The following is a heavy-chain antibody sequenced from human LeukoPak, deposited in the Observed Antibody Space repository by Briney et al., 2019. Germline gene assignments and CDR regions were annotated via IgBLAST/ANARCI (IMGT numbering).Heavy chain of an antibody. J-gene: IGHJ4*02. V-gene: IGHV3-7*05. Sequence: GGSLRLSCVASGFTFSSSWMSWVRQAPGKGLEWVASVKGDGSATYYMDSVKGRFTISRDNAKNSLYLQMNSLRTEDTAVYYCVRDQSWGQGALVTVSS. CDR2: VKGDGSAT. CDR1: GFTFSSSW. CDR3: VRDQS.